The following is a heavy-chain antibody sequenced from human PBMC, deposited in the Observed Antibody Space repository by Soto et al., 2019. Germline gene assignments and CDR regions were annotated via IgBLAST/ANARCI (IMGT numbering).Heavy chain of an antibody. J-gene: IGHJ5*02. Sequence: SETLSLTCTVSGGSISIYYWSWIRQPPGKGLEWIGYIFYRGSTNYNPSLKSRVTISVDTSKNQFSLKLSSVTAADTAMYYCAREAGVRYPFDPWGQGTLVTVSS. D-gene: IGHD4-17*01. CDR1: GGSISIYY. CDR2: IFYRGST. V-gene: IGHV4-59*01. CDR3: AREAGVRYPFDP.